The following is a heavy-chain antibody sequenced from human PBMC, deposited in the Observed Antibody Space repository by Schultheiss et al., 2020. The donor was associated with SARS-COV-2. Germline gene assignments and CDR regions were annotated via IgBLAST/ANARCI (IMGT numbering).Heavy chain of an antibody. V-gene: IGHV2-5*02. CDR3: AHSLGGSHYYYYGVDV. D-gene: IGHD2-15*01. CDR2: IYWDDDK. J-gene: IGHJ6*02. Sequence: SGPTLVKPTQTLTLTCTFSGFSLSTSGVGVGWIRQPPVKALEWLALIYWDDDKRYSTSLKSRLTITKDTSKNQVVLTMTNMDPVETVTYYCAHSLGGSHYYYYGVDVWGQETTVTVSS. CDR1: GFSLSTSGVG.